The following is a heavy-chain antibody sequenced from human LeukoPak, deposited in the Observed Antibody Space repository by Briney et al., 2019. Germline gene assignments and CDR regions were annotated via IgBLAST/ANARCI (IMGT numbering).Heavy chain of an antibody. CDR3: ARAPQGDSSGYYYDYFDC. Sequence: QTGGSLRLSCAASGFTVSSNYMSWVRQAPGKGLEWVSVIYSGGSAYYADSVKGRFTISRDNSKNTLYLQMNSLRAEDTAVYYCARAPQGDSSGYYYDYFDCWGQGTLVTVSS. D-gene: IGHD3-22*01. CDR1: GFTVSSNY. J-gene: IGHJ4*02. CDR2: IYSGGSA. V-gene: IGHV3-53*01.